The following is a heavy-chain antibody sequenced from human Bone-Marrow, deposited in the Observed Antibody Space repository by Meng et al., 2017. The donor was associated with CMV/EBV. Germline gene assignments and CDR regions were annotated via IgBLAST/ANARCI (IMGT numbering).Heavy chain of an antibody. Sequence: GESLNISCAASGFTFDDYDMHRVRQAPGKGLEWVANIRFDGTNKYHADSVKGRFTISRDNSKSTLYLQMNSLRAEDTAVYYSAKRGDSSGTYAMDVWGQGTTVTVSS. CDR1: GFTFDDYD. J-gene: IGHJ6*02. CDR3: AKRGDSSGTYAMDV. V-gene: IGHV3-30*02. CDR2: IRFDGTNK. D-gene: IGHD3-22*01.